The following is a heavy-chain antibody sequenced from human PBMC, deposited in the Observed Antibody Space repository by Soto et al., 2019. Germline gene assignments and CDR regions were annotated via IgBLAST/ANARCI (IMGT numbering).Heavy chain of an antibody. CDR3: ATESGSTYGYFDH. Sequence: SETLSLTCTVSGGSVTSDEDYWTWIRQSPGKGLEWIGYISNSGSTAYNPSLKTRLSISVDRSKNQFTLRLTPVTAADTSVYFCATESGSTYGYFDHWGQGIQVTLL. CDR1: GGSVTSDEDY. J-gene: IGHJ4*02. V-gene: IGHV4-30-4*01. CDR2: ISNSGST. D-gene: IGHD5-18*01.